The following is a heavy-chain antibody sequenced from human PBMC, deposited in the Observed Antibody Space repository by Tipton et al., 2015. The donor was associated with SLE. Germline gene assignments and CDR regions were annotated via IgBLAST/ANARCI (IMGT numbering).Heavy chain of an antibody. J-gene: IGHJ2*01. D-gene: IGHD3-22*01. Sequence: TLSLTCTVSGGSIGSSSYYWGWIRQPPGKGLEWIGSIYYSGGTYYHPSLKSRVTISVDTSKNQFSLKLSSVTATDTAVYYCARRRFDNSGYRWVDWDFDLWGRGTLVTVSS. CDR3: ARRRFDNSGYRWVDWDFDL. V-gene: IGHV4-39*01. CDR2: IYYSGGT. CDR1: GGSIGSSSYY.